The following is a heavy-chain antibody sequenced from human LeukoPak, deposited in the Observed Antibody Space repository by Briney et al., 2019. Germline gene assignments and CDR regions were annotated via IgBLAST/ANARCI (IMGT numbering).Heavy chain of an antibody. V-gene: IGHV4-59*01. D-gene: IGHD3-3*01. CDR2: IYYSGST. Sequence: PSETLSLTCTVSGGSISSYYWSWIRQFPGKGLEWIGYIYYSGSTNYNPSLKSRVTISVDMSKNQISLKLSSVTAADTAVYYRARAGGYYQYFQHWGQGTLVTVSS. CDR3: ARAGGYYQYFQH. J-gene: IGHJ1*01. CDR1: GGSISSYY.